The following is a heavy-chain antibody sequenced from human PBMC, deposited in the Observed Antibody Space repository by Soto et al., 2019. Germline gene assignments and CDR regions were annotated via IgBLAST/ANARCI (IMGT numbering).Heavy chain of an antibody. J-gene: IGHJ6*02. CDR1: GGSISSSSYY. CDR3: ARNYDGYYYDGMDV. V-gene: IGHV4-39*01. Sequence: PSETLSLTCTVSGGSISSSSYYWGWIRQPPGKGLEWIGSIYYSGSTYYNPSLKSRVTISVDTSKNQFSLKLSSVTAAATAVYSCARNYDGYYYDGMDVWGQGTTVTVSS. D-gene: IGHD5-12*01. CDR2: IYYSGST.